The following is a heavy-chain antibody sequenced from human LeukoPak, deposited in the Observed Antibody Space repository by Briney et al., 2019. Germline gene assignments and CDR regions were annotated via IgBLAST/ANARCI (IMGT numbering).Heavy chain of an antibody. D-gene: IGHD4-17*01. CDR2: ISSSGTTI. CDR3: ARARDYAVH. J-gene: IGHJ4*02. V-gene: IGHV3-48*04. CDR1: GFTFSSYS. Sequence: PGGSLRLSCAASGFTFSSYSMNWVRQAPGKGLEWVSYISSSGTTIYYADSVKGRFTISRDNTKNSLYLQMNSLRAEDTAVYYCARARDYAVHWGQGILVTVSS.